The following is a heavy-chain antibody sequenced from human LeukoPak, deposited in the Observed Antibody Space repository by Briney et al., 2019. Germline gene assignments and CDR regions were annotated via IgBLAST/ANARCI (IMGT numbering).Heavy chain of an antibody. V-gene: IGHV4-59*08. CDR1: GGSISSYY. Sequence: PSETLSLTCTVSGGSISSYYWSWIRQPPGKGLEWIAYVHYGGNTNYSPSLKSRVTTSVDTSKNQFSLKLSSVTAADTAVYYCARSRYSGYVYDAFDIWGQGTMVTVSS. D-gene: IGHD5-12*01. CDR3: ARSRYSGYVYDAFDI. CDR2: VHYGGNT. J-gene: IGHJ3*02.